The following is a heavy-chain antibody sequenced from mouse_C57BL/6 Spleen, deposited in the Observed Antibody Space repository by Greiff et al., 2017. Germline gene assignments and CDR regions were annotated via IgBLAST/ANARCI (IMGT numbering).Heavy chain of an antibody. CDR3: ARVYDGSAWFAD. Sequence: QVQLKQPGAELVKPGASVKLSCKASGYTFTSYWMHWVKQRPGQGLEWIGMIHPNSGSTNYNEKFKSKATLTVDKSSSTAYMQLSSLTSEDSAVYYCARVYDGSAWFADWGQGTLVTVSA. V-gene: IGHV1-64*01. CDR2: IHPNSGST. D-gene: IGHD2-3*01. CDR1: GYTFTSYW. J-gene: IGHJ3*01.